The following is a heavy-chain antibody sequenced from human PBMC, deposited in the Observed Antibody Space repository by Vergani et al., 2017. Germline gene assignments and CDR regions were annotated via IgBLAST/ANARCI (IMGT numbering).Heavy chain of an antibody. CDR2: TWYDGNNK. CDR1: GFTFNQYG. CDR3: ARDLRLLYNRFDP. D-gene: IGHD1-14*01. J-gene: IGHJ5*02. Sequence: QVQLVESGGGVVQPGRSLRLSCAASGFTFNQYGMHWVRQAPRKGLEWVAVTWYDGNNKQYADSVKGRFTISRDNSKSTMYLQMNSLRDEDTGVYYCARDLRLLYNRFDPWGQGTLVTVSS. V-gene: IGHV3-33*01.